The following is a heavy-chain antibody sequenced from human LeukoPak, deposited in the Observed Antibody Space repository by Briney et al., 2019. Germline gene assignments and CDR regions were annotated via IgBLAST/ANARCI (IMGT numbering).Heavy chain of an antibody. J-gene: IGHJ4*02. D-gene: IGHD3-16*02. V-gene: IGHV3-23*01. CDR2: ISGSGGST. Sequence: GGSLRLSYVASGFTFSSYAMSWVRQAPGKGLEWVSAISGSGGSTYYADSVKGRFTISRDNSKNTLYLQMNSLRAEDTAVYYCAKGGYDYVWGSYRHSPGYWGQGTLVTVSS. CDR3: AKGGYDYVWGSYRHSPGY. CDR1: GFTFSSYA.